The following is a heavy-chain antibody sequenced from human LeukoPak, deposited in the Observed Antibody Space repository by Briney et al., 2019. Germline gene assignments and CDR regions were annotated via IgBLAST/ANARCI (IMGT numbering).Heavy chain of an antibody. V-gene: IGHV4-38-2*01. CDR2: IYHSGST. CDR3: ARRYYYESGGYSDAFDI. J-gene: IGHJ3*02. D-gene: IGHD3-22*01. Sequence: SETLSLTCAVSGYSISSGYYWGWIRPPPGKGLEWFGSIYHSGSTYYNPSLKSRVTISVDTSKNQFSLKLRSVTAADTAVYYCARRYYYESGGYSDAFDIWGQGTMVTVSS. CDR1: GYSISSGYY.